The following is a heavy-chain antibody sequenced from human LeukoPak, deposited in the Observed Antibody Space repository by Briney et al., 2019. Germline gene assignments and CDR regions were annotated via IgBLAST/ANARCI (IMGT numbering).Heavy chain of an antibody. V-gene: IGHV3-21*01. CDR2: ISSSSSYI. Sequence: GGSLRLSCAASGFTFDDYGMNWVRQAPGKGLEWVSSISSSSSYIYYADSVKGRFTISRDNAKNSLYLQMNSLRAEDTAVYYCARVAGGKVDSGYYYDDYWGQGTLVTVSS. CDR3: ARVAGGKVDSGYYYDDY. D-gene: IGHD3-22*01. J-gene: IGHJ4*02. CDR1: GFTFDDYG.